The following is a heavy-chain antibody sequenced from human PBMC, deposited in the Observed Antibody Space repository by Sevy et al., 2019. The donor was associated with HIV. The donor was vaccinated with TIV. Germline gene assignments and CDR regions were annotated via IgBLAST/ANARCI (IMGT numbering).Heavy chain of an antibody. D-gene: IGHD1-26*01. V-gene: IGHV3-48*03. Sequence: GGSLRLSCAASGFTFSSYEMNWVRQAPGKGLEWVSYISSSGSTIYYAHSVKGRFTISRDNAKNSLYLQMNSLRAEDTAVYYCARLPGGYNQWDDAFDIWGQGTMVTVSS. J-gene: IGHJ3*02. CDR3: ARLPGGYNQWDDAFDI. CDR2: ISSSGSTI. CDR1: GFTFSSYE.